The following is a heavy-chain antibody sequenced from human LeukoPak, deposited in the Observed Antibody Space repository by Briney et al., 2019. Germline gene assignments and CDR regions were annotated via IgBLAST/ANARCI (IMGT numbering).Heavy chain of an antibody. CDR1: GFTFSSYD. D-gene: IGHD3-10*01. CDR3: ARAMVRGAMEFDP. Sequence: GGSLRLSCAASGFTFSSYDIHWVRQATGKGLEWVSGIGTAGEIYYPGSVKGRFTISGENAKNSLYLQMGSLRAEDMAVYYCARAMVRGAMEFDPWGQGTLVTVSS. CDR2: IGTAGEI. J-gene: IGHJ5*02. V-gene: IGHV3-13*01.